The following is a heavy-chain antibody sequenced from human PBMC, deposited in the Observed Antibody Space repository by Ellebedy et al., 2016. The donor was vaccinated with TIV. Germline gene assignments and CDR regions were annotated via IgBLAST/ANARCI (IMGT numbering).Heavy chain of an antibody. CDR1: GGSFSGYY. Sequence: SETLSLTXAVYGGSFSGYYWSWIRQPPGKGLEWIGEINHSGSTNYNPSLKSRVTISVDTSKNQFSLKLSSVTAADTAVYYCAREIEVVPAAIRRADWFDPWGQGTLVTVSS. D-gene: IGHD2-2*01. CDR3: AREIEVVPAAIRRADWFDP. V-gene: IGHV4-34*01. J-gene: IGHJ5*02. CDR2: INHSGST.